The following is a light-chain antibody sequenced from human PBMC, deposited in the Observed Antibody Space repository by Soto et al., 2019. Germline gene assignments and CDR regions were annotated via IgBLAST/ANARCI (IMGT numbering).Light chain of an antibody. CDR2: DVS. J-gene: IGLJ2*01. V-gene: IGLV2-14*01. CDR1: SSDVGGYIY. CDR3: SSYTRSSTPLYVV. Sequence: QSALTQPASVSGSPGQPITISCTGTSSDVGGYIYVSWYQQHPGKAPKLMIYDVSNRPSGVSNRFSGSKSGNTASLTISGLQAEDEADYYCSSYTRSSTPLYVVFGGGTKVTVL.